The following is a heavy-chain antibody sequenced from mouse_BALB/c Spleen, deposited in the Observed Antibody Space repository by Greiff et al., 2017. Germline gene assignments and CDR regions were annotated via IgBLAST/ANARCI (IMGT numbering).Heavy chain of an antibody. CDR1: GYTFTSYW. Sequence: VQLQQPGAELVRPGASVKLSCKASGYTFTSYWINWVKQRPGQGLEWIGNIYPSDSYTNYNQKFKDKATLTVDKSSSTAYMQLSSPTSEDSAVYYCTRGRSYYAMDYWGQGTSVTVSS. V-gene: IGHV1-69*02. CDR2: IYPSDSYT. CDR3: TRGRSYYAMDY. J-gene: IGHJ4*01.